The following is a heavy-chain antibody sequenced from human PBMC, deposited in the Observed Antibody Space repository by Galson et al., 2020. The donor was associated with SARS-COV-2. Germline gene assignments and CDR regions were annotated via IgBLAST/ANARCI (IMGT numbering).Heavy chain of an antibody. CDR1: GYSFTSYW. D-gene: IGHD1-26*01. V-gene: IGHV5-51*01. CDR3: ARHSYGGNSRSYGYYGMDV. J-gene: IGHJ6*02. CDR2: IYPGDSDT. Sequence: GESLKISCKGSGYSFTSYWLGWVRQMPGKGLEWMGIIYPGDSDTRYSPSFQGPVTLSADKSISTAYLQWSSLKAPDTAMYYCARHSYGGNSRSYGYYGMDVWGQGTTVTVSS.